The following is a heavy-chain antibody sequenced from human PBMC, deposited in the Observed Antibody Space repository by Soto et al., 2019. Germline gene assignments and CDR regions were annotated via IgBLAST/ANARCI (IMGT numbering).Heavy chain of an antibody. Sequence: EVQLVESGGGLVKPGGSLRLSCAASGLIFSDVWMTWVRQAPGKGLEWVGRIKTKPDDGTIDYAAPVRGRFTISRDDSKNTLYLQMTSLTPDDTGVYYCTTSNPGVDFWGPGTLVTVSS. CDR3: TTSNPGVDF. CDR1: GLIFSDVW. CDR2: IKTKPDDGTI. V-gene: IGHV3-15*01. J-gene: IGHJ4*02. D-gene: IGHD1-1*01.